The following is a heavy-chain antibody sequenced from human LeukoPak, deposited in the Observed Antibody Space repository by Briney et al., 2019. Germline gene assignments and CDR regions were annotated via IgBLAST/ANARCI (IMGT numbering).Heavy chain of an antibody. CDR2: INPNSGGT. V-gene: IGHV1-2*02. CDR3: ARDISDCSSTSCPRLHFDY. J-gene: IGHJ4*02. D-gene: IGHD2-2*01. Sequence: ASVKVSCKASGYTFTGYYMHWVRQAPGQGLEWMGWINPNSGGTNYAQKFQGRVTMTRDTSISTAYMELSRLRSDDTAIYYCARDISDCSSTSCPRLHFDYWGQGTLVTVSS. CDR1: GYTFTGYY.